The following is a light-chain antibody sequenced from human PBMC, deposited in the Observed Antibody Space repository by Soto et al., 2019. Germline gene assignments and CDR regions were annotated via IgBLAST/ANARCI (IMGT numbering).Light chain of an antibody. J-gene: IGKJ4*01. CDR3: QQSYTTPLT. CDR2: AAS. CDR1: QSISSY. V-gene: IGKV1-39*01. Sequence: DIQMTQSPSSLSASVGDRVTITCRASQSISSYLNWYRQKPGNAPKLLIYAASSLQSGVPSRFTGSGSGTDFTLTISSLQPEDFATYYCQQSYTTPLTFGGGTKVEIK.